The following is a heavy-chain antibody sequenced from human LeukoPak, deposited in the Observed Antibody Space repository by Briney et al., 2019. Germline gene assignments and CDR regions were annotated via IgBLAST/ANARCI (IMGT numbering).Heavy chain of an antibody. J-gene: IGHJ4*02. CDR2: MWNDGITG. CDR3: ARDGSGWSSDY. Sequence: GGSLRLSCAASGFNFRDSGMHWVRQAPGKGLEWVAVMWNDGITGKYADSVRGRFSVPRDNSKNTVYLQMDSLRADDTSVYYCARDGSGWSSDYWGQGTLVTVSS. V-gene: IGHV3-33*01. D-gene: IGHD6-19*01. CDR1: GFNFRDSG.